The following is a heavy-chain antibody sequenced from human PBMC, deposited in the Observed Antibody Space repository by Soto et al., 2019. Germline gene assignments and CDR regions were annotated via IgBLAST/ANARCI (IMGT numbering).Heavy chain of an antibody. J-gene: IGHJ6*03. D-gene: IGHD2-2*01. Sequence: GGSLRLSCAASGFTFSSYSMNWVRQAPGKGLEWVSYISSSSSTIYYADSVKGRFTISRDNAKNSLYLQMNSLRAEDTAVYYCARAEYQLLHYYYYYYMDVWGKGTTVTVSS. CDR2: ISSSSSTI. V-gene: IGHV3-48*01. CDR1: GFTFSSYS. CDR3: ARAEYQLLHYYYYYYMDV.